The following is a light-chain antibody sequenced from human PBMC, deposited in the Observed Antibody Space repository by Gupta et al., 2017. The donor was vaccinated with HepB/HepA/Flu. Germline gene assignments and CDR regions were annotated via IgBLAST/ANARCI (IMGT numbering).Light chain of an antibody. CDR3: RQYDSFPWT. CDR1: QGIRSD. J-gene: IGKJ1*01. Sequence: DIQMTQSPSSLSASAGDRVTITCRASQGIRSDLDWYQQRPGETPKRLIYASSNLQSGVPSRFSGSGSGTEFTLTISGRQPEDFATYYCRQYDSFPWTFGQGTRVEIK. V-gene: IGKV1-17*01. CDR2: ASS.